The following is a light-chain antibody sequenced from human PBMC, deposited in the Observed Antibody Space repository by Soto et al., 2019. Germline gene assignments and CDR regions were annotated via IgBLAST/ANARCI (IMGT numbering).Light chain of an antibody. CDR3: SAYTVSRTYV. J-gene: IGLJ1*01. V-gene: IGLV2-14*01. CDR1: ATDVGAYNY. CDR2: AVT. Sequence: QSALTQPASVSGSPGQSITISCTGTATDVGAYNYVSWYQQHPGRAPKLIIYAVTDRPSGVADRFSGSKSGDTASLTISGLQAEDEAHYYCSAYTVSRTYVFGTGTKLTVL.